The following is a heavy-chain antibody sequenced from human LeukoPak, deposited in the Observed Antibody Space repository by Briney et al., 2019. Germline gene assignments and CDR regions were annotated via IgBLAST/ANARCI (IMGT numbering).Heavy chain of an antibody. Sequence: PGGSLRLSCAASGFTFSSYSMNWVPQAPGKGLEWVSYISSSSRTTYYADSVKGRFTISRDDAKNSLYLQMISLRADDTAVYYCARGSDISDYWGQGTLVTVSS. CDR2: ISSSSRTT. V-gene: IGHV3-48*01. CDR3: ARGSDISDY. CDR1: GFTFSSYS. D-gene: IGHD3-9*01. J-gene: IGHJ4*02.